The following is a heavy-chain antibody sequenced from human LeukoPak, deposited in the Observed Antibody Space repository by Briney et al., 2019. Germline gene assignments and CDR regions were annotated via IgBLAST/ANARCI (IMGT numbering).Heavy chain of an antibody. J-gene: IGHJ4*02. CDR2: INPNSGGT. V-gene: IGHV1-2*02. CDR3: ARDSGERGSGSYLIAY. CDR1: GYTFTGYY. Sequence: ASVKVSCKAFGYTFTGYYMHWVQQAPGQGLEWMGWINPNSGGTNYAQKFQGRVTMTRDTSISTAYMELSRLRSDDTAVYYCARDSGERGSGSYLIAYWGQGTLVTVSS. D-gene: IGHD3-10*01.